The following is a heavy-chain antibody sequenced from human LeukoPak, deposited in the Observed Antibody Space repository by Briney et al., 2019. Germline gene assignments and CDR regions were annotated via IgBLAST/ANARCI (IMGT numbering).Heavy chain of an antibody. J-gene: IGHJ4*02. D-gene: IGHD3-22*01. V-gene: IGHV3-11*01. CDR2: ICDSGRTI. CDR1: GFTFSDYY. CDR3: ARDRLGDYDHSGYYDK. Sequence: GGSLRLSCAASGFTFSDYYMSWVREAPGQGLEGVSYICDSGRTIYYADSVKGRFTISRDNAKNSVYLQMNNLGAEDTAVYYCARDRLGDYDHSGYYDKWGQGTLVTVSS.